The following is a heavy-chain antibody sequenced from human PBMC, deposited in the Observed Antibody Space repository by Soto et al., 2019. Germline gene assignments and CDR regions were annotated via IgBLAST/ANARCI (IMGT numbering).Heavy chain of an antibody. D-gene: IGHD5-18*01. CDR2: ISSSSRTI. CDR3: GTDTRSYSYGYFELVYYGMDV. V-gene: IGHV3-48*02. J-gene: IGHJ6*02. Sequence: EVQLVESGGGLVQPGGSLRLSCAASGFTFSSYSMNWVRQAPGKGLEWVSYISSSSRTIYYADSVKGRFTISRDNAKNSLYLQMNSLRDEDTAVYYCGTDTRSYSYGYFELVYYGMDVWGQGTTVTVSS. CDR1: GFTFSSYS.